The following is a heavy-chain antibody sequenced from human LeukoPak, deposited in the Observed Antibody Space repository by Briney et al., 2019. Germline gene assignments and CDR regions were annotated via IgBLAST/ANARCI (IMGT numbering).Heavy chain of an antibody. Sequence: GGSLRPSCAASGFTFSSYSMNWVRQAPGKGLEWVSSISSSSSYIYYADSVKGRFTISRDNAKNSLYLQMNSLRAEDTAVYYCARDRDYGEPFDYWGQGTLVTVSS. CDR1: GFTFSSYS. J-gene: IGHJ4*02. V-gene: IGHV3-21*01. CDR2: ISSSSSYI. D-gene: IGHD4-17*01. CDR3: ARDRDYGEPFDY.